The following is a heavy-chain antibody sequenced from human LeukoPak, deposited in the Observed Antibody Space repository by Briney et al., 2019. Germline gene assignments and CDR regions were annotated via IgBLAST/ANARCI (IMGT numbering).Heavy chain of an antibody. CDR2: INHSGST. D-gene: IGHD3-22*01. Sequence: SETLSLTCAVYGGSFSGYYWSWIRQPPGKGLEWIGEINHSGSTNYNPSLKSRVTISVDTSKYQFSLKLSSVTAADTAVYYCAREGPYYYDSSAYNYYYMDVWGKGTTVTISS. V-gene: IGHV4-34*01. CDR3: AREGPYYYDSSAYNYYYMDV. CDR1: GGSFSGYY. J-gene: IGHJ6*03.